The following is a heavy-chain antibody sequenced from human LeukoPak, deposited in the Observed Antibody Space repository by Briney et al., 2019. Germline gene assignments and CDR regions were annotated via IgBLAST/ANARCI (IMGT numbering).Heavy chain of an antibody. CDR3: ARRKGKQPGAFDI. CDR2: ISTSNSYI. J-gene: IGHJ3*02. V-gene: IGHV3-21*04. Sequence: GGSLRLSCVVSGFTFSDYHMNWVRQAPGKGLEWVSSISTSNSYIYYADSLTGRFTISRDNAKNSLYLQMNSLRAEDTAVYYCARRKGKQPGAFDIWGQGTMVTVSS. CDR1: GFTFSDYH. D-gene: IGHD6-13*01.